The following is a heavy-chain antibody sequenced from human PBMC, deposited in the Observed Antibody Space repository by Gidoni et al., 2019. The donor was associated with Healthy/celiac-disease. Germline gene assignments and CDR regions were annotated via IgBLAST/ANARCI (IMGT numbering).Heavy chain of an antibody. CDR3: ARVDSSGYWGDYYYGMDV. CDR1: GFTFSSYW. CDR2: IKQDGSEK. Sequence: EVQLVESGGGLVQPGGSLRLPCAASGFTFSSYWMSWVRQAPGKGLEWVANIKQDGSEKYYVDSVKGRFTISRDNAKNSLYLQMNSLRAEDTAVYYCARVDSSGYWGDYYYGMDVWGQGTTVTVSS. J-gene: IGHJ6*02. V-gene: IGHV3-7*01. D-gene: IGHD3-22*01.